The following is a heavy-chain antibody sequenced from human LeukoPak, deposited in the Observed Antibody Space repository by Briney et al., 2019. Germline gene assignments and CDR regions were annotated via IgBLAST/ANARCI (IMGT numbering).Heavy chain of an antibody. CDR2: IYYSGST. CDR1: GGSISSYY. Sequence: SETLSLTCTVSGGSISSYYWSWIRQPPGKGLEWIGYIYYSGSTNYNPSLTSRVTISVDTSKNQFSLKLSSVTAADTAVYYCARDSGYSSSWYPSFDPWGQGTLVTVSS. J-gene: IGHJ5*02. D-gene: IGHD6-13*01. V-gene: IGHV4-59*01. CDR3: ARDSGYSSSWYPSFDP.